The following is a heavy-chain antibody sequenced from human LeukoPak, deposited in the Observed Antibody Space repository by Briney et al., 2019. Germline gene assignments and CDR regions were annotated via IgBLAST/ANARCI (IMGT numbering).Heavy chain of an antibody. D-gene: IGHD1-26*01. CDR3: ARGIVVGAVDAFDI. V-gene: IGHV4-39*01. CDR2: IYYSGST. CDR1: GGSISSSSYY. Sequence: SETLSLTCTVSGGSISSSSYYWGWIRQPPGKGREWIGSIYYSGSTYYNPSLKSRVTISVDTSKNQFSLKLSSVTAADTAVYYCARGIVVGAVDAFDIWGQGTMVTVSS. J-gene: IGHJ3*02.